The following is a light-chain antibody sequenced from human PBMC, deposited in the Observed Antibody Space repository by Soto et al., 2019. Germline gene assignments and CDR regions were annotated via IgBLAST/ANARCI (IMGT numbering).Light chain of an antibody. CDR1: QSNSPF. CDR2: TAS. V-gene: IGKV1-5*03. J-gene: IGKJ2*01. Sequence: DIQMTQSPSTLSASVGDRVSITCRASQSNSPFLAWYQQKPGRAPKLLIHTASTLKSGVPSRFSGSGSETEFTLTISSLQPDDFATYYCHQYKHYSTFGQGTNLEIK. CDR3: HQYKHYST.